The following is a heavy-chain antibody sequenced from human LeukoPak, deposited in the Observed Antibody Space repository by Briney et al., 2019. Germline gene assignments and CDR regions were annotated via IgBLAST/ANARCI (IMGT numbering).Heavy chain of an antibody. V-gene: IGHV4-4*07. CDR2: IYTSGST. CDR3: ARDHYSNYGNWFDP. J-gene: IGHJ5*02. CDR1: GGSISSYY. D-gene: IGHD4-11*01. Sequence: PSETLSLTCTVSGGSISSYYWSWIRQPAGKGPEWIGRIYTSGSTNYNPSLKSRVTMSVDTSKNQFSLNLHSVTAADTAIYYCARDHYSNYGNWFDPWGQGTLVTVSS.